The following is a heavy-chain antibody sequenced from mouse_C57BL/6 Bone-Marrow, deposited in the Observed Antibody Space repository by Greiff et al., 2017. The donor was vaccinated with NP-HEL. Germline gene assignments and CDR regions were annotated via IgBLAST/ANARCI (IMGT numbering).Heavy chain of an antibody. Sequence: QVQLKQSGAELVKPGASVKLSCKASGYTFTSYWMHWVKQRPGQGLEWIGMIHPNSGSTNYNEKFKSKATLTVDKSSSTAYMQLSSLTSADSAVYYCAKSSYYYGSSPGWFAYWGQGTLVTVSA. D-gene: IGHD1-1*01. CDR3: AKSSYYYGSSPGWFAY. CDR1: GYTFTSYW. J-gene: IGHJ3*01. V-gene: IGHV1-64*01. CDR2: IHPNSGST.